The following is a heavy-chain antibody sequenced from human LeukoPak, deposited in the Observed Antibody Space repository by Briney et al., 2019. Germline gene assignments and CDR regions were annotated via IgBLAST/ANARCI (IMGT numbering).Heavy chain of an antibody. V-gene: IGHV5-51*01. J-gene: IGHJ3*01. CDR3: ARPDGSGTYAFDL. CDR1: GYTFTNYW. D-gene: IGHD3-10*01. CDR2: IFPRDSDT. Sequence: GESLKISCQGSGYTFTNYWIGWVRQMPGKGLEWMGFIFPRDSDTTYSPSFQGQVTTSADKSINTAYLQWRSLKASDTAMYYCARPDGSGTYAFDLWGQGTMVTVS.